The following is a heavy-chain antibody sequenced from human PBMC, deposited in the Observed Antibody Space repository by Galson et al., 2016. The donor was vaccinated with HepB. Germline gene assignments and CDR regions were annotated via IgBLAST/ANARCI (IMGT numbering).Heavy chain of an antibody. CDR3: TRGYMQTGMNV. CDR2: TYYRSQWSN. Sequence: CAISGDSVTNDETTWNWIRQSPSRGLEWLGRTYYRSQWSNEYAVSVKSRITINSDTSRNQFSLQLDSVTPDDTAAYFCTRGYMQTGMNVWGQGTTVTVSS. CDR1: GDSVTNDETT. V-gene: IGHV6-1*01. J-gene: IGHJ6*02. D-gene: IGHD5-18*01.